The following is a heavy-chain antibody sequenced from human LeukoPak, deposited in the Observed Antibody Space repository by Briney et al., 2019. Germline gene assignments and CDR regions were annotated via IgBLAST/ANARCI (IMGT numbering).Heavy chain of an antibody. V-gene: IGHV1-69*13. CDR2: IIPIIGTA. Sequence: SVKVSCNASGGTFSNYAISWVRQAPGQGLEWMGGIIPIIGTANYAQKVQGRVTITADESTSTAYMEVSRLRSEDTAVYYCARAGGNNYGSGSYYILNGMDVWGKGTTVTVSS. CDR3: ARAGGNNYGSGSYYILNGMDV. J-gene: IGHJ6*04. D-gene: IGHD3-10*01. CDR1: GGTFSNYA.